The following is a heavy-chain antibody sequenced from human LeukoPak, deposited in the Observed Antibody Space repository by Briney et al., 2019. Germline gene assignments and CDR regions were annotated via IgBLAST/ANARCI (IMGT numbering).Heavy chain of an antibody. CDR2: IYYSGST. CDR1: GGSISSYY. Sequence: SQTLSLTCTVSGGSISSYYWSWIRQPPGKGVEWIGYIYYSGSTSYNPSLKSRLTISVDTSKNQFSLKVSSVTAADTAVYYCARRIAVAGVYFDHWGQGSLVTVSS. CDR3: ARRIAVAGVYFDH. J-gene: IGHJ4*02. V-gene: IGHV4-59*08. D-gene: IGHD6-19*01.